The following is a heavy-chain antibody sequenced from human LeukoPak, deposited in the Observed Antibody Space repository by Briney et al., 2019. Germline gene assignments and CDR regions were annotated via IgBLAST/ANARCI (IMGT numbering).Heavy chain of an antibody. CDR1: GGSFSGYY. CDR3: ARESNYATDY. Sequence: NSSETLSLTCAVYGGSFSGYYWSWIRQPPGKGLEWIGEINHSGSTNYNPSLKSRVTISVDTSKNQFSLKLSSVTAADTAVYYCARESNYATDYWGQGTLVTVSS. CDR2: INHSGST. J-gene: IGHJ4*02. D-gene: IGHD4-11*01. V-gene: IGHV4-34*01.